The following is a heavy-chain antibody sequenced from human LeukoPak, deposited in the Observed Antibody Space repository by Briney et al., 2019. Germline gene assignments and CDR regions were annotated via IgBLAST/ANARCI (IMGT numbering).Heavy chain of an antibody. D-gene: IGHD3-22*01. CDR2: ISSSGTNI. J-gene: IGHJ4*02. Sequence: GGSLRLSCAASGFTFSDYYMSWIRQAPGKGLEWVSYISSSGTNIYHADSVKGRFTVSRDNPKKTLYLQMDSLRAEDTAVYYCAKDHYYDSSNYYYGRPNLFDYWGQGTLVTVSS. V-gene: IGHV3-11*01. CDR1: GFTFSDYY. CDR3: AKDHYYDSSNYYYGRPNLFDY.